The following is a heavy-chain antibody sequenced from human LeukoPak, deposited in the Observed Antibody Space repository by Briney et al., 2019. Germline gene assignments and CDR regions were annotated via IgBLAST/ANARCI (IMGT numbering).Heavy chain of an antibody. D-gene: IGHD3-22*01. CDR1: GGTFSSYT. J-gene: IGHJ5*02. Sequence: SVKVSCKAPGGTFSSYTISWVRQAPGQGLEWMGRIIPILGIANYAQKFQDRVTITADKSTSTAYMELSSLRSEDTAVYYCAREYYYDSSGPNWFDPWGQGTLVTVSS. V-gene: IGHV1-69*04. CDR2: IIPILGIA. CDR3: AREYYYDSSGPNWFDP.